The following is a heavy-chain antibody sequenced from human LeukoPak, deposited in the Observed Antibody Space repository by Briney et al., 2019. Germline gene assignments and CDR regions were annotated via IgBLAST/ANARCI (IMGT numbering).Heavy chain of an antibody. Sequence: GGSLRLSCAASGFTFSSYAMSWVRQAPGKGLEWVSAISGSGGSTYYADSVKGRFTISRDNSKNTLYLQMNSLRAEDTAVYYCARVGGGYSYGSRSYFDYWGQGTLVTVSS. CDR1: GFTFSSYA. J-gene: IGHJ4*02. V-gene: IGHV3-23*01. D-gene: IGHD5-18*01. CDR3: ARVGGGYSYGSRSYFDY. CDR2: ISGSGGST.